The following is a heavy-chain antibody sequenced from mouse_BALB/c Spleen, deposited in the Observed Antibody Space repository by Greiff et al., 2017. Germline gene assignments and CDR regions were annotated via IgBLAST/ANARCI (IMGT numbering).Heavy chain of an antibody. Sequence: VQLQQSGAELVKPGASVKLSCTASGFNIKDTYMHWVKQRPEQGLEWIGRIDPANGNTKYDPKFQGKATITADTSSNTAYLQLSSLTSEDTAVYYSAREGDERNFHYDAMDYWGQGTSVTVSS. CDR2: IDPANGNT. J-gene: IGHJ4*01. CDR3: AREGDERNFHYDAMDY. V-gene: IGHV14-3*02. CDR1: GFNIKDTY.